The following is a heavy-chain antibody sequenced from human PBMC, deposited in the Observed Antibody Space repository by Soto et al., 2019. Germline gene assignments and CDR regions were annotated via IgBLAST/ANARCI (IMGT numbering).Heavy chain of an antibody. Sequence: QMQLQESGPGLVKPSETLSLTCAVYGGSMTTYYWNWIRQTPGKGLEWMSYVHESGSSNYNPSLNSRVVISMETAKNHFSLSLTSVTPADTAVYYCATYNSGMYPFFDQWGQGTLVTVSS. CDR3: ATYNSGMYPFFDQ. J-gene: IGHJ4*02. CDR1: GGSMTTYY. D-gene: IGHD3-10*01. V-gene: IGHV4-59*01. CDR2: VHESGSS.